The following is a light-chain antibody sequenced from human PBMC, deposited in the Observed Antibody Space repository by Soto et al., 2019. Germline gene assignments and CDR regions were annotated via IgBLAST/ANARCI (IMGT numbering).Light chain of an antibody. CDR3: CSDAGSSSYV. J-gene: IGLJ1*01. Sequence: QSALPQPASVSGSPGQSITISCTRPSSDVWSFNFVSWYEQHPDKAPQVWISEVTKRPPGVSNRFSGSKSGNTASLTISGLQADDEADYYCCSDAGSSSYVFGTGTKVTVL. V-gene: IGLV2-23*02. CDR2: EVT. CDR1: SSDVWSFNF.